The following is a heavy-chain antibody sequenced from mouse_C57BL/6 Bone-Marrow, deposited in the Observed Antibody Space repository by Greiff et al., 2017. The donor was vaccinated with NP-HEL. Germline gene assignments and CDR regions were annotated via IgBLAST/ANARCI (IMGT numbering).Heavy chain of an antibody. J-gene: IGHJ1*03. V-gene: IGHV5-9-1*02. CDR2: ISSGGDYI. CDR1: GFTFSSYA. Sequence: EVKLVESGDGLVKPGGSLKLSCAASGFTFSSYAMSWVRQTPEKRLEWVAYISSGGDYIYYADTVKGRFTISRDNARNTLYLQMSSLKSEDTAMYYCTRGGGYWYFDVWGTGTTVTVSS. CDR3: TRGGGYWYFDV.